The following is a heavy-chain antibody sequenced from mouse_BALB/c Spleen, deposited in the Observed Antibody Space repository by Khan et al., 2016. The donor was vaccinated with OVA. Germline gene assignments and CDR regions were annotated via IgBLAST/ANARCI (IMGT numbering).Heavy chain of an antibody. V-gene: IGHV1-37*01. CDR2: INPYNGGT. CDR3: GRSASYGDYVEAWFAY. D-gene: IGHD2-13*01. CDR1: GYSFTGYT. Sequence: VQLQQSGPELVKPGASMKMSCKASGYSFTGYTMNWVKQSHVKNLEWIGLINPYNGGTAYNQKFRGKATLTVDKSSNTAYMELLSLTSEDSAVYYCGRSASYGDYVEAWFAYWGQGTLVTVSA. J-gene: IGHJ3*01.